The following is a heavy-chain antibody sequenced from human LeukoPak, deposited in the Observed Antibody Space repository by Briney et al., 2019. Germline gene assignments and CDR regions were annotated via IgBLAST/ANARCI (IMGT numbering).Heavy chain of an antibody. V-gene: IGHV1-18*01. J-gene: IGHJ5*01. CDR1: GYTFTSYG. CDR2: ISAYNGNT. CDR3: ARDLRRDESSNYYYIGWFDL. Sequence: ASVKVSCKASGYTFTSYGISWVRQAPGQGLEWMGWISAYNGNTNYAQKLQGRVTMTTDTSTSTAHMELRSLRSDDTAVYYCARDLRRDESSNYYYIGWFDLWGQGTLVTVSS. D-gene: IGHD3-22*01.